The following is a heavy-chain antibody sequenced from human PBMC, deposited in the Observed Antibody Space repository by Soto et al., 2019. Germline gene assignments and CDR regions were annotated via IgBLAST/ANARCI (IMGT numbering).Heavy chain of an antibody. J-gene: IGHJ4*02. CDR2: INPNTGAT. CDR3: ARDRPNDY. CDR1: GYTFTAYY. Sequence: QVQLVQSGAEVKKPGASVRVSCKTSGYTFTAYYLHWVRQAPGQGLEWVGWINPNTGATNYAQKCQGRVTVTRDTSISTAYMDLTSLRSDDTAVYYCARDRPNDYWGQGTLVTVSS. V-gene: IGHV1-2*02.